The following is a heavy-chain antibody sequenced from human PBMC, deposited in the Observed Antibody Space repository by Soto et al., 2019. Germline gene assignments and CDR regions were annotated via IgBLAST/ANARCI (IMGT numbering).Heavy chain of an antibody. CDR1: GDSLGSGAFY. CDR2: IYHTVRT. Sequence: SETLSLTCTVSGDSLGSGAFYWSWIWRTPGKGLEWIGYIYHTVRTTYNPSLESRVSISLDPSKNQFALSLASVTAADMAIYYCARDSTAFVFDFWGQGALVTVSS. D-gene: IGHD2-2*01. CDR3: ARDSTAFVFDF. V-gene: IGHV4-61*08. J-gene: IGHJ4*02.